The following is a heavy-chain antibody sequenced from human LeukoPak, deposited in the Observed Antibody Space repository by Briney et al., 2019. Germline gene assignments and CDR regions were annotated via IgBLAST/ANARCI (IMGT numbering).Heavy chain of an antibody. J-gene: IGHJ2*01. D-gene: IGHD3-10*01. CDR1: GYTFTAHY. V-gene: IGHV1-2*02. CDR3: ARGRGTTMVRGVITNYFDL. CDR2: IDPNSGGT. Sequence: ASVKVSCRASGYTFTAHYIHWVRQAPGQGLEWMGWIDPNSGGTNYAQKFLGSVTMTGDTSINTAFMELSRLRSDDPAIYYCARGRGTTMVRGVITNYFDLWGRGSLVTVSS.